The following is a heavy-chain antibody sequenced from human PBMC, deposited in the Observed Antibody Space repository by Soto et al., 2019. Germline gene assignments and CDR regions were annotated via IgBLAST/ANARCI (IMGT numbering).Heavy chain of an antibody. V-gene: IGHV3-11*01. CDR3: AREPDSSATHYYYGMDV. Sequence: XGSLRLSCAASGFTFSDYYMSWIRRAPGKGLEWVSYISSSGSTIYYADSVKGRFTISRDNAKNSLYLQMNSLRAEDTAVYYCAREPDSSATHYYYGMDVWGQGTTVTVSS. CDR1: GFTFSDYY. J-gene: IGHJ6*02. CDR2: ISSSGSTI. D-gene: IGHD3-22*01.